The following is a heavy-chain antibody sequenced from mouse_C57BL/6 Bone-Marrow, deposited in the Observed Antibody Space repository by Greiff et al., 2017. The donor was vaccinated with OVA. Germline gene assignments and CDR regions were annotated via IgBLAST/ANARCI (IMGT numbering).Heavy chain of an antibody. J-gene: IGHJ1*03. CDR2: IDPEDGET. Sequence: EVQLQQSGAELVKPGASVKLSCTASGFNIKDYYMHWVKQRPEQGLEWIGRIDPEDGETKYAPKFPGKATITADSSSNTAYLQLSSLTSEDTAVYYCARVESFLYGYFDVWGTGTTVTVSS. V-gene: IGHV14-2*01. CDR1: GFNIKDYY. CDR3: ARVESFLYGYFDV.